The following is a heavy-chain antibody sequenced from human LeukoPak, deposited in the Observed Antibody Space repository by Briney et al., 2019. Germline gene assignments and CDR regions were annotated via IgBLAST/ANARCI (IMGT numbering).Heavy chain of an antibody. J-gene: IGHJ3*02. CDR3: ARDRGYSTFDI. CDR2: IEQDGSEK. Sequence: PGGSLRLSCAASGFTFSSYEMNWVRQAPGKGLEWVANIEQDGSEKNYVDFVRGRFTISRDNAKNSLCLQMSSLRAEDTAVYYCARDRGYSTFDIWGQGTMVTVSS. V-gene: IGHV3-7*05. CDR1: GFTFSSYE. D-gene: IGHD5-18*01.